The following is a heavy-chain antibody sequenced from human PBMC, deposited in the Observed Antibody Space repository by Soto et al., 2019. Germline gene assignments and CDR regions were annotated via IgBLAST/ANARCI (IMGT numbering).Heavy chain of an antibody. CDR2: ISYDGSNK. CDR1: GFTFSSYG. J-gene: IGHJ4*02. Sequence: VQLVESGGGVVQPGRSLRLSCAASGFTFSSYGMHWVRQAPGKGLEWVAVISYDGSNKYYADSVKGRFTISRDKSKNMLYLQMNRLRAEDTGVFYCAKDYDILTGYYAFSFFFDYWGQGTLVTVSS. D-gene: IGHD3-9*01. V-gene: IGHV3-30*18. CDR3: AKDYDILTGYYAFSFFFDY.